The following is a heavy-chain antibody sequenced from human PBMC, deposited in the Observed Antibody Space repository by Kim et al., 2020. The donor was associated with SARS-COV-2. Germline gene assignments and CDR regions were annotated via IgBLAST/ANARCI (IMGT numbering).Heavy chain of an antibody. Sequence: RVTISVDTSKNQFSLKLSSVTAADTAVYYCARGLRAHCSSTSCKKYYFDYWGQGTLVTVSS. CDR3: ARGLRAHCSSTSCKKYYFDY. D-gene: IGHD2-2*01. J-gene: IGHJ4*02. V-gene: IGHV4-34*01.